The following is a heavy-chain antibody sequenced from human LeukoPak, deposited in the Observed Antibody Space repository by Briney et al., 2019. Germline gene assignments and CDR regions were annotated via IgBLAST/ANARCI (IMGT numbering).Heavy chain of an antibody. Sequence: SETLSLTCAVYGGSFSGYYWSWIRQPPGKGLEWIGEINHSGSTNYNPSLKSRVTISVDTSKNQFSLKLSSVTAADTAVYYCARADSSAGTVWFDPWGQGTLVTVSS. CDR1: GGSFSGYY. V-gene: IGHV4-34*01. J-gene: IGHJ5*02. D-gene: IGHD6-19*01. CDR3: ARADSSAGTVWFDP. CDR2: INHSGST.